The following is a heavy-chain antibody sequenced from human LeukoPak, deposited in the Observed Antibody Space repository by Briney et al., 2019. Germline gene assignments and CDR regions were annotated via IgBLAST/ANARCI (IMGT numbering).Heavy chain of an antibody. Sequence: PGRSLRLSCAASGFTFSSYGMHWVRQAPGKGLEWVAAIWYDGSNKYYADSVKGRFTISRDNSKNTLYLQMNSLRAEDTAVYHCASGWLGRTISTRNFDYWGQGTLVTVSP. CDR1: GFTFSSYG. CDR3: ASGWLGRTISTRNFDY. D-gene: IGHD3-3*01. V-gene: IGHV3-33*01. J-gene: IGHJ4*02. CDR2: IWYDGSNK.